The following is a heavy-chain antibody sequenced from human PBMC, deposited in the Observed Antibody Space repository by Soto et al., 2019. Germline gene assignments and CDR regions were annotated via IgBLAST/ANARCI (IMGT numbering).Heavy chain of an antibody. J-gene: IGHJ3*02. Sequence: QVQLQQLGAGLLKPSETLSLTCAVYGGSFRGYYWSWIRQPPGKGLEWIGEINHSGSTNYKPSLKSRVTISVDTSKNQFSLKLSSVTAADTAVYYCARDWNTDDAFDIWGQGTMVTVSS. CDR3: ARDWNTDDAFDI. CDR2: INHSGST. V-gene: IGHV4-34*01. CDR1: GGSFRGYY. D-gene: IGHD1-1*01.